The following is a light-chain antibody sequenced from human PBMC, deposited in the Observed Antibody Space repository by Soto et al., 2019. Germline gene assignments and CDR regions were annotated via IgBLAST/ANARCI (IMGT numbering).Light chain of an antibody. CDR2: EVS. V-gene: IGLV2-14*01. CDR3: SSYTSSSPCV. Sequence: QSVLTQPAYVSGSPGQSITISCTGTSSDVGFYKYVSWCQHHPGKAPKLMIYEVSNRPSGVSNRFSGSKSGNTASLTISGLQAEDEADYYCSSYTSSSPCVFGTGTKVTVL. CDR1: SSDVGFYKY. J-gene: IGLJ1*01.